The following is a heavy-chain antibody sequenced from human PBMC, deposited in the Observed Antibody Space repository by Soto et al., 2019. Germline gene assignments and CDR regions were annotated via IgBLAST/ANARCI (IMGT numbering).Heavy chain of an antibody. Sequence: GESLKISCKGSGYIFTTHWIGWVRQMPGKGLEWMGIIYPDDSDTRYSPSFQGQVTISADKSISTAYLQWSSLKASDTAMYYCARLQAAAGDNDLTFDYWGQGTLVTVSS. J-gene: IGHJ4*02. CDR2: IYPDDSDT. CDR3: ARLQAAAGDNDLTFDY. CDR1: GYIFTTHW. V-gene: IGHV5-51*01. D-gene: IGHD6-13*01.